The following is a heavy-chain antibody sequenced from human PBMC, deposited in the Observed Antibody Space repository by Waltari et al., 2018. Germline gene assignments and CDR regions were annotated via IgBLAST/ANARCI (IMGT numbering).Heavy chain of an antibody. J-gene: IGHJ4*02. CDR1: GFTFSSYG. CDR3: AKGYSGPGRYFEY. V-gene: IGHV3-33*06. D-gene: IGHD3-10*01. Sequence: QVQLVESGGGVVQPGRSLRLSCAASGFTFSSYGMHWVRQAPGKGLEGVAMICVDGSNKFYADSVKGQFTISRDNVKNTVYLQMNSLRDEDTAIYYCAKGYSGPGRYFEYWGQGALVTVSS. CDR2: ICVDGSNK.